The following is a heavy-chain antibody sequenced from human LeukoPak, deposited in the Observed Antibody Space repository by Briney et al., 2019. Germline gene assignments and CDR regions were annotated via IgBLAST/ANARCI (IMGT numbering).Heavy chain of an antibody. CDR1: GGSISSYY. CDR2: IYTSGST. D-gene: IGHD3-10*01. J-gene: IGHJ4*02. Sequence: SETLSLTCTVSGGSISSYYWSWIRQPAGKGLEWIGRIYTSGSTNYNPSLKSRVTISVDTSKNQFSLKLSSVTAADTAVYYCARVLARGVIPRGYYFDYWGQGTLVTVSS. CDR3: ARVLARGVIPRGYYFDY. V-gene: IGHV4-4*07.